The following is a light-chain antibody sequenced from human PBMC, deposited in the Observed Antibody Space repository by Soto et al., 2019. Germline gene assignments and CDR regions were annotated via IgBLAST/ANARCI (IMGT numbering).Light chain of an antibody. Sequence: DIQMTQSPSTLSASVGDRVTITCRASQSISSWLAWYQQKPGKAPKLLIYDASSLESGVPSRFSGSGSGTEFTLTISSLQPDVFATYYCQQYNSYPGTFGQGTKVELK. CDR3: QQYNSYPGT. J-gene: IGKJ1*01. V-gene: IGKV1-5*01. CDR2: DAS. CDR1: QSISSW.